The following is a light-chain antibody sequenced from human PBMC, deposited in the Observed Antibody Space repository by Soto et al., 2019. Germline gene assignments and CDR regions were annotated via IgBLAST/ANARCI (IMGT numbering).Light chain of an antibody. CDR2: GAS. CDR1: QSVRNN. V-gene: IGKV3-15*01. Sequence: EIVMTQSPATLSVSPGERATLSCRASQSVRNNLAWYQQKPGQAPRLLIYGASTRATGIPARLSGSGSGTEFTLTISSLQSEDFAVYYCQQYNNWPSITFGQGTRLGIK. J-gene: IGKJ5*01. CDR3: QQYNNWPSIT.